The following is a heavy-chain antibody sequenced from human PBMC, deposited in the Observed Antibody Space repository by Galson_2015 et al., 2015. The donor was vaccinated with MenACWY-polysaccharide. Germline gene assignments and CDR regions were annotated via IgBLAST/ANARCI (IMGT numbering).Heavy chain of an antibody. Sequence: SLRLSCAASGFTFSSYEMNWVRQAPGKGLEWVSYISSSGSTIYYADSVKGRFTISRDNAKNSLYLQMNSLRAEDTAVYYCAGCITMVRGVPNDAFDIWGQGTMVTVSS. J-gene: IGHJ3*02. D-gene: IGHD3-10*01. V-gene: IGHV3-48*03. CDR3: AGCITMVRGVPNDAFDI. CDR1: GFTFSSYE. CDR2: ISSSGSTI.